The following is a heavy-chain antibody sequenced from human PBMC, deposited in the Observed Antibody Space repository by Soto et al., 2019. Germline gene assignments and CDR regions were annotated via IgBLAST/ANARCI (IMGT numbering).Heavy chain of an antibody. CDR2: FDPEDGET. CDR3: APRWLGESWFDP. J-gene: IGHJ5*02. V-gene: IGHV1-24*01. D-gene: IGHD6-19*01. Sequence: ASVKVSCKVSGYTLTELSMHWVRQAPGKGLEWMGGFDPEDGETIYAQKFQGRVTMTEDTSTDTAYMELSSLRSEDTAVYYCAPRWLGESWFDPWGQGTLVTVSS. CDR1: GYTLTELS.